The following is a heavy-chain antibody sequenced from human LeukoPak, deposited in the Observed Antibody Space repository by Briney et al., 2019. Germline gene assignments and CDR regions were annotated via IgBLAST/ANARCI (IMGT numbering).Heavy chain of an antibody. CDR2: ISGSGGST. Sequence: GGSLRLSCAASGFTFSSYAMSWVREAPGKGLEWVSAISGSGGSTYYADSVKGRFTISRDNSKNTLYLQMNSLRAEDTAVYYCAKDRGVATIFDYWGQGTLVTVSS. J-gene: IGHJ4*02. CDR1: GFTFSSYA. V-gene: IGHV3-23*01. CDR3: AKDRGVATIFDY. D-gene: IGHD5-12*01.